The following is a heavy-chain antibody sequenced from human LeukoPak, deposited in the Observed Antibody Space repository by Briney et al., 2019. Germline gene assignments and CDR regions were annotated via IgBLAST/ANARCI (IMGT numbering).Heavy chain of an antibody. CDR2: IDPGDSET. Sequence: GESLKISCKASGYSFTNYWIGWVRQMPGKGLEWMGIIDPGDSETRYIPPFQGQVTFSADKSTSTAYLQWNSLKASDTAIYYCARHSYYYDVSGYFRSYFMDVWGRGTTVTV. D-gene: IGHD3-22*01. CDR3: ARHSYYYDVSGYFRSYFMDV. V-gene: IGHV5-51*01. J-gene: IGHJ6*03. CDR1: GYSFTNYW.